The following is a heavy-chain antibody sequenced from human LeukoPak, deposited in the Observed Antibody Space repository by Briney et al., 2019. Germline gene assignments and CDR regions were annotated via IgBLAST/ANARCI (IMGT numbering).Heavy chain of an antibody. CDR2: INPNSGDT. D-gene: IGHD3-16*01. V-gene: IGHV1-2*02. CDR1: GYTFTGYY. CDR3: ATQRGSYLWGTDFDY. J-gene: IGHJ4*02. Sequence: ASVKVSCKASGYTFTGYYMHWVRQAPGQGLEWMGWINPNSGDTKYSQKFQGRVTMTRDMSIRTAYMELTRLRSDDTAVYYCATQRGSYLWGTDFDYWGQGTLVTVSS.